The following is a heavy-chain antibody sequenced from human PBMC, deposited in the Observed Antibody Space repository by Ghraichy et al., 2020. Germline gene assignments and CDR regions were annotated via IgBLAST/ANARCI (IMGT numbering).Heavy chain of an antibody. Sequence: SQTLSLTCTVSGGSISSYYWSWIRQPPGKGLEWIGYIYYSGSTNYNPSLKSRVTISVDTSKNQFSLKLSSVTAADTAVYYCARVTQTYYDFWSGYRWFDPWGQGTLVTVSS. V-gene: IGHV4-59*01. CDR3: ARVTQTYYDFWSGYRWFDP. D-gene: IGHD3-3*01. J-gene: IGHJ5*02. CDR1: GGSISSYY. CDR2: IYYSGST.